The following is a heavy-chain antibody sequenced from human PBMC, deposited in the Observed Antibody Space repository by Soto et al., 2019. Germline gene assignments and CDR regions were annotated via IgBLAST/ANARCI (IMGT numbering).Heavy chain of an antibody. Sequence: PSETLSLPCALSGAPITWGDYSWNWIRQPPGKGLEWIGYIFHGGSTYYNPSLRSRVTISVDRSRTQFSLKMSSVTAADTAVYYCARGRVVVPAAVMFNCLDPWGQGALVTVSS. CDR1: GAPITWGDYS. V-gene: IGHV4-30-2*01. CDR2: IFHGGST. CDR3: ARGRVVVPAAVMFNCLDP. J-gene: IGHJ5*02. D-gene: IGHD2-2*01.